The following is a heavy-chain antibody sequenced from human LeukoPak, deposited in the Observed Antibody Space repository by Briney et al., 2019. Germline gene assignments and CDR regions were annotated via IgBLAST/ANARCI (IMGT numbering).Heavy chain of an antibody. Sequence: GGSLRLSCAASGFTLSSYAMSWVRQAPGKGLEWVSAISGSGGSTYYADSVKGRFTISRDNSKNTLYLQMNSLRAEDTAVYYCDIVVAASLGGGRDYWGQGTLVTVSS. V-gene: IGHV3-23*01. CDR3: DIVVAASLGGGRDY. CDR1: GFTLSSYA. D-gene: IGHD2-15*01. J-gene: IGHJ4*02. CDR2: ISGSGGST.